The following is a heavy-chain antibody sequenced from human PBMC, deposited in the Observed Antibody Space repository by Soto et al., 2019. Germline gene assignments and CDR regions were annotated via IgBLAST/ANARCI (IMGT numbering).Heavy chain of an antibody. CDR1: GFTFSSYA. D-gene: IGHD3-22*01. J-gene: IGHJ3*02. Sequence: GGSLRLSCAASGFTFSSYAMSWVRQAPGKGLEWVSAISGSGGSTYYADSVKGRFTISRDNSKNTLYLQMNSLRAEDTAVYYCAKDLGWITMIVVVQVGYAFGIWGQGTMVTVSS. V-gene: IGHV3-23*01. CDR3: AKDLGWITMIVVVQVGYAFGI. CDR2: ISGSGGST.